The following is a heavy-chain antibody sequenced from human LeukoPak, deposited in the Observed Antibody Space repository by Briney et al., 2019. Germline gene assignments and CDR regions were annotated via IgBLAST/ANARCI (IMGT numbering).Heavy chain of an antibody. CDR1: GFNINRFW. J-gene: IGHJ3*02. CDR2: ISGSGGST. Sequence: GGSLRLSCAASGFNINRFWMTWVRQAPGKGLEWVSAISGSGGSTYYADSVKGRFTISRDNSKNTLYLQMNSLRAEDTAVYYCAKIQAAVWAFDIWGQGTMVTVSS. D-gene: IGHD2-15*01. CDR3: AKIQAAVWAFDI. V-gene: IGHV3-23*01.